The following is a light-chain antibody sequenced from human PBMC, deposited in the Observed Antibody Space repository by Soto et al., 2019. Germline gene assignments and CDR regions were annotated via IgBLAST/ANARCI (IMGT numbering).Light chain of an antibody. V-gene: IGLV2-11*01. J-gene: IGLJ2*01. CDR3: CSYGGGRTPLG. CDR2: DVS. CDR1: RSDGGGYKY. Sequence: QSALTQPRSVSGSPGQSVAISCTGSRSDGGGYKYVSWYQQFPGKAPKLIIYDVSRRPSGVPDRFSGSKSGNTASLTISGLQAEDEGDYYCCSYGGGRTPLGFGGGTKVTVL.